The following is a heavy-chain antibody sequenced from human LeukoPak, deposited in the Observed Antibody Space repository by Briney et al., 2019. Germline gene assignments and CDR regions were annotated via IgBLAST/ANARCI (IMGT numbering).Heavy chain of an antibody. D-gene: IGHD4-17*01. CDR3: ASPHDYGDYVGVFVY. J-gene: IGHJ4*02. V-gene: IGHV3-30-3*01. Sequence: GGSLRLSCAASGFTFSAYAMHWVRQAPGKGLEWVAVISYEGSSKYYADSVKGRFTISRDNSKNTLYLQMNSLRAEDTAEYYCASPHDYGDYVGVFVYWGQGTLVTVSS. CDR1: GFTFSAYA. CDR2: ISYEGSSK.